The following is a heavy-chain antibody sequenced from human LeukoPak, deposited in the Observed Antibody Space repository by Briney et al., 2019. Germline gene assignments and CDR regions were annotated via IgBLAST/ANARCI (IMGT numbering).Heavy chain of an antibody. D-gene: IGHD6-19*01. V-gene: IGHV4-39*07. CDR1: GGSIGSGDYY. J-gene: IGHJ3*02. CDR3: ARRGVVVAGIERVDAFDI. Sequence: PSETLSLTCTVSGGSIGSGDYYWSWIRQPPGKGLEWIGEINYSGSTNYNPSLKSRVTISLDTSKKQFSLKLSSVTAADTAVYYCARRGVVVAGIERVDAFDIWGLGTMVTVSS. CDR2: INYSGST.